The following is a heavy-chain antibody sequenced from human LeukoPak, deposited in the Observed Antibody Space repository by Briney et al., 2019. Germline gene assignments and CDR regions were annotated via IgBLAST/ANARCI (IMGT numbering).Heavy chain of an antibody. CDR2: IYPGDSDT. Sequence: GESLKISCKGSGYRFTSYWIGWVRQMPGKGLEWMGIIYPGDSDTRYSPSFQGQVTISADKSISTAYLQWSSLKASDTAMYYCARPADSSGWKRGAFDIWGQGTMVTVSS. CDR3: ARPADSSGWKRGAFDI. V-gene: IGHV5-51*01. CDR1: GYRFTSYW. D-gene: IGHD6-19*01. J-gene: IGHJ3*02.